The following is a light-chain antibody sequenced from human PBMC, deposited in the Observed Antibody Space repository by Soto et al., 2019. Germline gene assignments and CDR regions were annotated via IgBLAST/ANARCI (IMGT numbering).Light chain of an antibody. V-gene: IGKV1-13*02. CDR2: DAS. Sequence: AIQLTQSPSSLSTSVGERVTITCRASQGISSALAWYQQKPGKAPKLLIYDASSLESGVPSRFSGSGSGTDFTLTISSLQPEDFATYYCQQFNSYPHPFGQGTRLEIK. CDR1: QGISSA. CDR3: QQFNSYPHP. J-gene: IGKJ5*01.